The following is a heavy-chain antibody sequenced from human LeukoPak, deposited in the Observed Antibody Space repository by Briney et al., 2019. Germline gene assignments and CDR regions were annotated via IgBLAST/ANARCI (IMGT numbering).Heavy chain of an antibody. V-gene: IGHV6-1*01. Sequence: SQTLSLTCVISGDSVSSDSAAWTWIRQSPSRGLEWLGRTYYRSKWYNDYALSVRSRITINPDASRNQFPLDLNSVTPEDTAIYYCVGGSGTFDYWGQGTLVTVSS. CDR1: GDSVSSDSAA. D-gene: IGHD1-7*01. J-gene: IGHJ4*02. CDR3: VGGSGTFDY. CDR2: TYYRSKWYN.